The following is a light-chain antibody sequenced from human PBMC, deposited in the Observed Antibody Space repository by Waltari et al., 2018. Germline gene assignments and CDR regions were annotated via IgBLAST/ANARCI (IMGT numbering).Light chain of an antibody. Sequence: QSALTQPASVSGSPGQSITIPCTGTSSDIGGFNYVSWYQQHPGEAPKRMIYDVTRRPSGGSNRFSCSKSGRTASLTIAGFQAGDEAHYYCSSYSSISTLVFGGGTKLSVL. CDR1: SSDIGGFNY. J-gene: IGLJ2*01. CDR2: DVT. CDR3: SSYSSISTLV. V-gene: IGLV2-14*03.